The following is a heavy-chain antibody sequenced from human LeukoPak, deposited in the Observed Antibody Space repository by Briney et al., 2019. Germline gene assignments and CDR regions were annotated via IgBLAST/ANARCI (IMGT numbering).Heavy chain of an antibody. D-gene: IGHD5-24*01. CDR1: GGSFSGYY. CDR3: ATGRDPYKTGH. V-gene: IGHV4-34*01. Sequence: PSETLSLTCAVSGGSFSGYYWTWIRQPPGKGLEWIGEINHSGSANYSPSLSSRVTTSLDMSENQFSLKLTSVTAADTAVYYCATGRDPYKTGHWGQGTLVTVSS. J-gene: IGHJ4*02. CDR2: INHSGSA.